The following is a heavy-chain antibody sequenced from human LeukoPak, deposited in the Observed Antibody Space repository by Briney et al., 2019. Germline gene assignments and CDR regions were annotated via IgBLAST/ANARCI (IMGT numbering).Heavy chain of an antibody. CDR2: IYYSGST. Sequence: PSQTLSLTXTVSGGSISSGDYYWSWIRQPPGKGLEWIGYIYYSGSTYYNPSLKSRVTISVDTPKNQFSLKLSSVTAADTAVYYCARYSVVVVPAAITSNYYYYYYMDVWGKGTTVTVSS. V-gene: IGHV4-30-4*08. CDR1: GGSISSGDYY. D-gene: IGHD2-2*02. CDR3: ARYSVVVVPAAITSNYYYYYYMDV. J-gene: IGHJ6*03.